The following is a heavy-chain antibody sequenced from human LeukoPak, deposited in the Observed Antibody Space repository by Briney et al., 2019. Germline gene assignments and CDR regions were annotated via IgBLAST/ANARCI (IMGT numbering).Heavy chain of an antibody. CDR2: INPNSGAI. Sequence: EASVKVSCKASGYTFTGYYMDWVRQAPGQGLEWMGWINPNSGAINYAQKFQGRVTLTRDTSISTAYMELSRLTSGDTAVYYCARDPKSQLLLDYWGQGTLVTVSS. V-gene: IGHV1-2*02. CDR3: ARDPKSQLLLDY. CDR1: GYTFTGYY. D-gene: IGHD2-2*01. J-gene: IGHJ4*02.